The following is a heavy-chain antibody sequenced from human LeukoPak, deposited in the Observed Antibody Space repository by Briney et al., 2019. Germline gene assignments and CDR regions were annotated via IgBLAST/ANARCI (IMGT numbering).Heavy chain of an antibody. CDR2: IRYDGSNK. J-gene: IGHJ4*02. D-gene: IGHD1-26*01. CDR1: GFTFSSYG. Sequence: PGGSLRLSCAASGFTFSSYGMHWVRQAPGKGLEWVAFIRYDGSNKYYADSVKGRFTISRDNSKNTLYLQMNSLRAEDTAVYYRAKDEWELGHFDYWGQGTLVTVSS. V-gene: IGHV3-30*02. CDR3: AKDEWELGHFDY.